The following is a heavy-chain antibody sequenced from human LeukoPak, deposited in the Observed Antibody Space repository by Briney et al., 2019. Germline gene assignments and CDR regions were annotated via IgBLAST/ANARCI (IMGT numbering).Heavy chain of an antibody. CDR1: GYTFTGYY. Sequence: ASVKVSCEASGYTFTGYYIHWVRQAPGQGLEWMGSINPPGGGTNYAQQFQGRVTMTRDTSITTAYMELSRLTSDDTAVYFCAREATGDLSFDHWGQGTLATVPS. V-gene: IGHV1-2*02. J-gene: IGHJ4*02. CDR2: INPPGGGT. D-gene: IGHD3-10*01. CDR3: AREATGDLSFDH.